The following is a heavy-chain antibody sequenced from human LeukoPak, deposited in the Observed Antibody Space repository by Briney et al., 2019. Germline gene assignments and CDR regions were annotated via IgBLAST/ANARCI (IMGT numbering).Heavy chain of an antibody. CDR1: GFTFSSYW. CDR2: IKVDGSST. J-gene: IGHJ4*02. V-gene: IGHV3-74*01. CDR3: ARGAWTAYYLDY. Sequence: PGGSLRLSCEASGFTFSSYWMHWVRQAPGKGLVWVSRIKVDGSSTNYAESVKGRFTISRDNAKNTVYLQMNSLRAEDTAVYYCARGAWTAYYLDYWGQGTLVTVSS. D-gene: IGHD3/OR15-3a*01.